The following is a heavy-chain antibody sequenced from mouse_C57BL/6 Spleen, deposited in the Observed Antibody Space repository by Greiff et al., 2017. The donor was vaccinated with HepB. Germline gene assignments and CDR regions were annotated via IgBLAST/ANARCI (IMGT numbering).Heavy chain of an antibody. CDR1: GFSLTSYG. CDR2: IWGGGST. J-gene: IGHJ3*01. Sequence: VKLQESGPGLVAPSQSLSITCTVSGFSLTSYGVDWVRQPPGKGLEWLGVIWGGGSTNYNSALMSRLSISKDNSKSQVFLKMNSLQTDYTAMYYCAKHGDYDWFAYWGQGTLVTVSA. CDR3: AKHGDYDWFAY. D-gene: IGHD2-4*01. V-gene: IGHV2-9*01.